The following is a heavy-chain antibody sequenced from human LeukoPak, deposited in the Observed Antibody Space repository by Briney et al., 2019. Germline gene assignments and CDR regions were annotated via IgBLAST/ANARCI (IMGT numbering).Heavy chain of an antibody. V-gene: IGHV4-4*02. D-gene: IGHD1-1*01. J-gene: IGHJ4*02. CDR1: GDSIGSNKW. CDR2: IHHSGRL. Sequence: SSETLSLTCAVSGDSIGSNKWWTWVRQPPGKGLEWIGEIHHSGRLNYSPSLKSRVTISVDKSKNHFSLNLNSITPADTAIYYCARGGDWKFDYWGQGALVTVSP. CDR3: ARGGDWKFDY.